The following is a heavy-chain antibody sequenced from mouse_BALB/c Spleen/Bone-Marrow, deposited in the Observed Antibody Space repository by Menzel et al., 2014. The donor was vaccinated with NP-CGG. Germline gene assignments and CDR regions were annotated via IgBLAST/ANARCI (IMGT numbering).Heavy chain of an antibody. D-gene: IGHD2-14*01. CDR2: INPSSGYT. J-gene: IGHJ4*01. Sequence: VQLQESGAELARPGASVKMSRKASGYTFTSYTMHWVKQRPGQGLEWIGYINPSSGYTSYNQKFKDKATLTADKSSSTAYMQLSSLTSVDSAVYYCARRYDYAMDYWGQGTSVTVSS. CDR3: ARRYDYAMDY. V-gene: IGHV1-4*01. CDR1: GYTFTSYT.